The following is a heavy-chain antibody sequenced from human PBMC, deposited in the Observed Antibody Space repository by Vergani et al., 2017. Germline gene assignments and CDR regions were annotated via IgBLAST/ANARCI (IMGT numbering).Heavy chain of an antibody. CDR1: GGTFSSYT. J-gene: IGHJ6*02. D-gene: IGHD2-2*01. Sequence: QVQLVQSGAEVKKPGSSVKVSCKASGGTFSSYTISWVRQAPGQGLEWMGRIIPILGIANYAQKFQGRVTITADKAKRTAYMELSSLRSEDTAVYYCARDRDIVVVPAARATNYYYYGMDVWGQGTTVTVSS. CDR2: IIPILGIA. CDR3: ARDRDIVVVPAARATNYYYYGMDV. V-gene: IGHV1-69*08.